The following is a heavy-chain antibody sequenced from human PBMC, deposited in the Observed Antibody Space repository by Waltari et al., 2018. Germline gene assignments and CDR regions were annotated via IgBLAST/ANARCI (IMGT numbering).Heavy chain of an antibody. V-gene: IGHV1-3*01. CDR2: IIGGSGDT. Sequence: QVQLVQSGAEVKKPGASVKVSCKASGYTFTTSTMQGGRQAPGQRPEWMGWIIGGSGDTQYSKKFEGRITITRDTSASIAYLELSSLRSEDTTVYFCGREAREGRAPMAYFDYWGQGTLVTVSS. CDR1: GYTFTTST. J-gene: IGHJ4*02. D-gene: IGHD3-10*01. CDR3: GREAREGRAPMAYFDY.